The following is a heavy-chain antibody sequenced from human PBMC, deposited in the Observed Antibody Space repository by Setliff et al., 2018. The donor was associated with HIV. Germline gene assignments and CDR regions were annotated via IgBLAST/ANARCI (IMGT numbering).Heavy chain of an antibody. J-gene: IGHJ3*01. V-gene: IGHV4-38-2*02. CDR1: DYSISSGYF. Sequence: PSETLSLTCTVSDYSISSGYFWGWIRQPPGKGLEWIGTIYHSGRTDYNPSLETRATISVDTSKNQFSLRLTSVTAADTAVYYCAVRDWNDGGGAFDVWGQGKLVTVSS. CDR2: IYHSGRT. CDR3: AVRDWNDGGGAFDV. D-gene: IGHD1-1*01.